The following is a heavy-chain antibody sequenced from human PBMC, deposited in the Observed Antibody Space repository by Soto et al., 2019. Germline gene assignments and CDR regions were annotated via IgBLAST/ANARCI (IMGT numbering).Heavy chain of an antibody. CDR2: IDWDDDK. CDR3: ARTLTTVITAFDY. V-gene: IGHV2-70*11. D-gene: IGHD4-17*01. J-gene: IGHJ4*02. Sequence: SGPTLVNPTQTLILTCTFSGFSLSTSGMCLSWIRQPPGKALEWLARIDWDDDKYYSTSLKTRLTISKDTSKNQVVLTVTNMDPVDTATYYCARTLTTVITAFDYWGQGALVTVSS. CDR1: GFSLSTSGMC.